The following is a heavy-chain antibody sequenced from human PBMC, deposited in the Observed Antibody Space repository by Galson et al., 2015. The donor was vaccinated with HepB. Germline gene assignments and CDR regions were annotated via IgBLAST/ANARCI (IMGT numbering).Heavy chain of an antibody. CDR3: ARGIAAAGPFNYYYYGMDV. CDR2: INSDGSST. V-gene: IGHV3-74*01. CDR1: GFTFSSYW. Sequence: SLRLSCAASGFTFSSYWMHWVRHAPGKGLVWVSRINSDGSSTCYADSVKGRFTISRDNAKNTLYLQMNSLRAEDTAVYYCARGIAAAGPFNYYYYGMDVWGQGTTVTVSS. D-gene: IGHD6-13*01. J-gene: IGHJ6*02.